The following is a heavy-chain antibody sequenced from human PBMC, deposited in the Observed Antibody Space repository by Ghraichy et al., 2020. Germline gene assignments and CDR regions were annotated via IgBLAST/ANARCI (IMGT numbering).Heavy chain of an antibody. CDR1: GGSISSSSYY. Sequence: LNISCTVSGGSISSSSYYWGWIRQPPGKGLEWIGSIYYSGSTYYNPSLKSRVTISVDTSKNQFSLKLSSVTAADTAVYYCARPRAAATVYFDYWGQGTLVTVSS. D-gene: IGHD5-18*01. J-gene: IGHJ4*02. CDR2: IYYSGST. V-gene: IGHV4-39*01. CDR3: ARPRAAATVYFDY.